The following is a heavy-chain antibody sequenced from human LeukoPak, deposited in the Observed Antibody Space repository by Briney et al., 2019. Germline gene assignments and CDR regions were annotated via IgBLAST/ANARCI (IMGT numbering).Heavy chain of an antibody. CDR2: IGSSDGGT. CDR1: GFTFSSYV. V-gene: IGHV3-23*01. D-gene: IGHD3-16*02. Sequence: GGSLRLSCASSGFTFSSYVMTWFRQAPGKGLEWVSAIGSSDGGTYYADSVKGRFTISRDNSNNMLYLQMNSLRAEDTAVYFCAKDYRHGDYYHYMDVWGKGTTVTVSS. J-gene: IGHJ6*03. CDR3: AKDYRHGDYYHYMDV.